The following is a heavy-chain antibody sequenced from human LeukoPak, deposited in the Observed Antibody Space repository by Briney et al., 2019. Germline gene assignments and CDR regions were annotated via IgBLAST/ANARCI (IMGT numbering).Heavy chain of an antibody. CDR3: ARGRPHGNDY. CDR1: GFTVSSNY. Sequence: GGSLRLSCIASGFTVSSNYMTWVRQAPGKGLVWVSRIASDGSSTTYADSVKGRFSISRDNAKNTLYLQMNSLRAEDTAVYYCARGRPHGNDYWGQGTLVTVSS. D-gene: IGHD4-23*01. J-gene: IGHJ4*02. V-gene: IGHV3-74*01. CDR2: IASDGSST.